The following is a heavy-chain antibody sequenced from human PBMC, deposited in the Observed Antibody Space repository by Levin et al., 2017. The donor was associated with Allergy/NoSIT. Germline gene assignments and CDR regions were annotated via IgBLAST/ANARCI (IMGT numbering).Heavy chain of an antibody. J-gene: IGHJ4*02. Sequence: ETLSLTCAASGFTFSHYAMSWVRQAPGKGLEWVSSISGSGVSSHYADAVKGRFSISRDSSKNTLSLQMNSLRAEDTAVYYCAKGMGYGDYADYWGQGTLVTVSS. D-gene: IGHD5-12*01. CDR1: GFTFSHYA. CDR3: AKGMGYGDYADY. V-gene: IGHV3-23*01. CDR2: ISGSGVSS.